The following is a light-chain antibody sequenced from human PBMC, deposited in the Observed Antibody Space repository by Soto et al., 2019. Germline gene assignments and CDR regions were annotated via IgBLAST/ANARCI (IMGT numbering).Light chain of an antibody. J-gene: IGKJ1*01. Sequence: EIVLTQSPGSLSLSPGEGATLSCRASQSVSSTFLAWYQQKPGQAPRLLIYGASSRATGTPDRFSGSGSGTDFTLTISRLEPEDSAIYYCQQYGSWTFGQGTKVEIK. CDR1: QSVSSTF. CDR3: QQYGSWT. V-gene: IGKV3-20*01. CDR2: GAS.